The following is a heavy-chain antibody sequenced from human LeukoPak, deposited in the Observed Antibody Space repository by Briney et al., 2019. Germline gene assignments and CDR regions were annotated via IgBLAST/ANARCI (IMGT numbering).Heavy chain of an antibody. V-gene: IGHV1-2*02. D-gene: IGHD2-15*01. CDR1: GYSFYDFY. CDR3: ARGGCSGGSCYSSWFDP. J-gene: IGHJ5*02. Sequence: GASVKVSCKPSGYSFYDFYIHWVRQAPGQGVEWMRWIDPNSGGRNYAQKFQGRVTMTRDTSTSTAYMVLSSLTSDDTAVYYCARGGCSGGSCYSSWFDPWGQGTLVSVSS. CDR2: IDPNSGGR.